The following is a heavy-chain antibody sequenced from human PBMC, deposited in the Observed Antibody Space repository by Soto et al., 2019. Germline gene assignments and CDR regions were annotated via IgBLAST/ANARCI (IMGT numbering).Heavy chain of an antibody. CDR1: GGSVSSGDYY. D-gene: IGHD3-16*01. CDR3: SRKSGSAYYSDF. Sequence: PSETLSLTCAVSGGSVSSGDYYWTWIRQPPGKGLEWIGYIYHSGSTYYNPSLKSRLTISLDTSKNQFSLKLSSVNAADTAVYYCSRKSGSAYYSDFWGQGTLVTVSS. J-gene: IGHJ4*02. CDR2: IYHSGST. V-gene: IGHV4-30-4*01.